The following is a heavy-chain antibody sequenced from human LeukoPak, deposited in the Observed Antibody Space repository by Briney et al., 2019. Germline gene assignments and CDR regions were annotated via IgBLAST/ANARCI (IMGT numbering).Heavy chain of an antibody. Sequence: GGSLRLSCAASGFTFSSYSMNWVRQAPGKGLEWVSYISSSGSTIYYADSVKGRFTISRDNAKNSLYLQMNSLRAEDTAVYYCARDAPFRYCSSTSCYPYGMDVWGQGTTVTVSS. J-gene: IGHJ6*02. D-gene: IGHD2-2*01. CDR1: GFTFSSYS. V-gene: IGHV3-48*04. CDR3: ARDAPFRYCSSTSCYPYGMDV. CDR2: ISSSGSTI.